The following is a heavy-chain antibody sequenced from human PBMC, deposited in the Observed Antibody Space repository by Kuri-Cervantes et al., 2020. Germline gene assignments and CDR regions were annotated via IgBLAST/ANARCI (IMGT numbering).Heavy chain of an antibody. CDR3: ASSWGDYRRFDY. D-gene: IGHD4-17*01. Sequence: LSLTCAASGFTFSDYYMSWIRQAPGKGLEWISYISSSGSSISYADSMKGRFTISRDNAKNSLYLQLNSLNTGDTALYYCASSWGDYRRFDYWGQGTLVTVSS. CDR2: ISSSGSSI. J-gene: IGHJ4*02. CDR1: GFTFSDYY. V-gene: IGHV3-11*01.